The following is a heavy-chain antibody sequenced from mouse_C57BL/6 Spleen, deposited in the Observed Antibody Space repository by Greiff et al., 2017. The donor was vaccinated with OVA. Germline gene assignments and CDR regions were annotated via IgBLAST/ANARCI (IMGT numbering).Heavy chain of an antibody. CDR1: GFTFSDYG. CDR3: ARRDYDYDWYFDV. Sequence: EVMLVESGGGLVKPGGSLKLSCAASGFTFSDYGMHWVRQAPEKGLEWVAYISSGSSTIYYADTVKGRFTISRDNAKNTLFLQMTSLRSEDTAMYYCARRDYDYDWYFDVWGTGTTVTVSS. CDR2: ISSGSSTI. D-gene: IGHD2-4*01. J-gene: IGHJ1*03. V-gene: IGHV5-17*01.